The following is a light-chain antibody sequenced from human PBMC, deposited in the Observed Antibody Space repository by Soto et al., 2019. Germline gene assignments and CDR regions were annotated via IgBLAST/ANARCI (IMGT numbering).Light chain of an antibody. CDR1: QSLVHSDGTTY. CDR2: KVS. Sequence: SLPVTLGQPASISCRSSQSLVHSDGTTYLNWFQQRPGQSPRRLIYKVSRRDSGVPDRFSGSGSGTDFTLKISSVQADDGILYYCMQAALLPSTFGQ. V-gene: IGKV2-30*02. J-gene: IGKJ1*01. CDR3: MQAALLPST.